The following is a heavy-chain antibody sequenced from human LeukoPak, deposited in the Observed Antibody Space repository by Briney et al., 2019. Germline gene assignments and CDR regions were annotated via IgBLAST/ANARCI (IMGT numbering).Heavy chain of an antibody. CDR2: ISGSGSIS. Sequence: GGSLRLSCAASGFTFSSYAMSWVRQAPGKGLEWVSTISGSGSISYYADSVKGRFTISRDNSRNTLYLQMNSLRADDTAVYYCARAGNYYGDYDFWGQGTLVTVSS. J-gene: IGHJ4*02. D-gene: IGHD4-17*01. CDR1: GFTFSSYA. V-gene: IGHV3-23*01. CDR3: ARAGNYYGDYDF.